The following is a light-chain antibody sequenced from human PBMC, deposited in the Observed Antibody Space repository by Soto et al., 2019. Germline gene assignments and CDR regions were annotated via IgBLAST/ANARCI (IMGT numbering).Light chain of an antibody. CDR2: RAS. V-gene: IGKV1-5*03. CDR3: QHDNSYPLT. J-gene: IGKJ4*01. Sequence: DIQMTQSPSTLSASVGDRVTITCRASPSISTWLAWYQQKPGKAPKLLIYRASSLESGVTSSFSGRGSGTEFTLTISSLQPDDFAIDYCQHDNSYPLTFGGGTKVEIK. CDR1: PSISTW.